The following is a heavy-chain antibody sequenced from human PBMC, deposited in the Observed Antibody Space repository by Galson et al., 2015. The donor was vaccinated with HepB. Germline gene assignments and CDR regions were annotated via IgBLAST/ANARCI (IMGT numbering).Heavy chain of an antibody. CDR3: ARGVVVPAAPLFGPFDP. J-gene: IGHJ5*02. Sequence: SVKVSCKASGYTFTSYAMHWVRQAPGQRLEWMGWINAGNGNTKYSQKFQGRVTITRDTSASTAYMELSSLRSEDTAVYYCARGVVVPAAPLFGPFDPWGQGTLVTVSS. CDR2: INAGNGNT. CDR1: GYTFTSYA. V-gene: IGHV1-3*01. D-gene: IGHD2-2*01.